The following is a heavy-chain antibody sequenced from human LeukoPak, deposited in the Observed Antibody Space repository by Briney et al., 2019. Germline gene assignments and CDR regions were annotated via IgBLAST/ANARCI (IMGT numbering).Heavy chain of an antibody. CDR3: AKLRGSGYYSGFYFGY. CDR1: VFTFSSYS. V-gene: IGHV3-23*01. D-gene: IGHD3-3*01. CDR2: ISGSGGST. J-gene: IGHJ4*02. Sequence: GGSLRLSCAASVFTFSSYSMRWVRQALWKGLEWVSAISGSGGSTYYADSVKGRFTISRDNSKNTLYLQMNSLRAEDTAVYYCAKLRGSGYYSGFYFGYWGQGTLVTVSS.